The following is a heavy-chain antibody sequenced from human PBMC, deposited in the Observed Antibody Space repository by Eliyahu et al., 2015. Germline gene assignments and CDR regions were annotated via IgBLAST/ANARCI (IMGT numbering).Heavy chain of an antibody. V-gene: IGHV4-39*01. Sequence: QLQLQESGPGLVKPSETLSLTCTVSGGXIXSSSYYWVWIRQPPGKGLEWIGSIYYSESTYYNPSLKSRVTMSVDTSKNQFSLRLSSVTAADTAVYYCARLRWEISSWYSGFDYWGQGTLVTVSS. D-gene: IGHD6-13*01. CDR1: GGXIXSSSYY. CDR3: ARLRWEISSWYSGFDY. J-gene: IGHJ4*02. CDR2: IYYSEST.